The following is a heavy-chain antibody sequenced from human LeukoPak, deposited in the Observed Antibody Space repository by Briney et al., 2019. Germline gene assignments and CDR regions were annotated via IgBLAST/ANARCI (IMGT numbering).Heavy chain of an antibody. D-gene: IGHD5-18*01. V-gene: IGHV3-11*01. Sequence: NPGGSLRLSCAASGFTFSDYYMSWIRQAPGKGLEWVSYISSSGSTIYYADSVKGRFTISRDNAKNSLYLQMNSLRAEDTAVYYCARDSTFHTDTAMVTKAFDIWGQGTMVTVSS. J-gene: IGHJ3*02. CDR2: ISSSGSTI. CDR1: GFTFSDYY. CDR3: ARDSTFHTDTAMVTKAFDI.